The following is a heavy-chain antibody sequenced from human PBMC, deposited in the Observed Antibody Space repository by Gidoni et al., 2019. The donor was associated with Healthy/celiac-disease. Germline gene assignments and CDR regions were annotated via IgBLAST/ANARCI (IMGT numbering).Heavy chain of an antibody. V-gene: IGHV1-18*01. CDR3: ARDCIPHDYSNSQYYYYDYGMDV. Sequence: QVQLVQSGSEVKKPGASVKVSCKASGYTFTSYGISWVRQAPGQGLEWMGWITMTTDTSTSTAYMELRSLRSDDTAVYYCARDCIPHDYSNSQYYYYDYGMDVWGQGTTVTVSS. D-gene: IGHD4-4*01. CDR1: GYTFTSYG. J-gene: IGHJ6*02.